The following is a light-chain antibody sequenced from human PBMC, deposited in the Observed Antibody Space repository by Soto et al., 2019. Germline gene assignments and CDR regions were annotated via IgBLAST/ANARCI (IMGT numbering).Light chain of an antibody. V-gene: IGKV3-11*01. CDR2: DTS. CDR3: KQRFNWPWT. CDR1: QSVNKY. Sequence: EVVLTQSPATLSLPPGERATLSCRASQSVNKYLAWFQQKLGQPPRLLIYDTSNRATGIQPRFSGSGSGTDFTLIISSLEPEDFAVYYCKQRFNWPWTFGQGTKVDIK. J-gene: IGKJ1*01.